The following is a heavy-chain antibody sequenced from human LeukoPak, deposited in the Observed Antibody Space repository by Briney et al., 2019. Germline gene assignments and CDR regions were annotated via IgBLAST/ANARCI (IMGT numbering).Heavy chain of an antibody. V-gene: IGHV1-2*06. J-gene: IGHJ5*02. Sequence: GSVKVSCKXSGYTFTSDYMHWVRQAPGQGLEWMGRINPNSGGTNYAQKFQGRVTMTRDTSISTAYMELSRLRSDDTAVYYCARVEFLNYYGSGSYLGWFDPWGQGTLVTASS. CDR2: INPNSGGT. CDR1: GYTFTSDY. CDR3: ARVEFLNYYGSGSYLGWFDP. D-gene: IGHD3-10*01.